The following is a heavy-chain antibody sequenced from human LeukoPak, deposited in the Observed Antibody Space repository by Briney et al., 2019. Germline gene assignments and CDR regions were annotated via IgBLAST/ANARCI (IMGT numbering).Heavy chain of an antibody. CDR3: ARSSAAEGPTHNWFGP. D-gene: IGHD6-13*01. CDR1: GGSISSYY. Sequence: SETLSLTCTVSGGSISSYYWSWIRQPPGKGLEWIGYIYYSGSTNYNPSLKSRVTISVHTSKNQFSLKLTSVTAADTAVYFCARSSAAEGPTHNWFGPWGQGTLVTVPS. V-gene: IGHV4-59*08. J-gene: IGHJ5*02. CDR2: IYYSGST.